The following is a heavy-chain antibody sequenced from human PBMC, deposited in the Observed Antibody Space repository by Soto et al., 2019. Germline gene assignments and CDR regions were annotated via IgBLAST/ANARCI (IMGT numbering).Heavy chain of an antibody. D-gene: IGHD5-18*01. CDR1: GFTFSSYG. J-gene: IGHJ4*02. CDR3: ARAGEQGYSYDVHFDY. V-gene: IGHV3-33*01. CDR2: IWYDGSNK. Sequence: QVQLVESGGGVVQPGRSLRLSCAASGFTFSSYGMHWVRQAPGKGLEWVAVIWYDGSNKYYADSVKGRFTISRDNSKTTLYLQMNSLRAEDTAVYYCARAGEQGYSYDVHFDYWGQGTLVTVSS.